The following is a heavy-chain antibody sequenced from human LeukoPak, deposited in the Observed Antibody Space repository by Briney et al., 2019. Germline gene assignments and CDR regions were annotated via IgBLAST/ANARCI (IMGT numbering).Heavy chain of an antibody. CDR3: ARQSGPYCSSWFDY. V-gene: IGHV4-39*01. Sequence: SETLSLTCTVSDGSISTSSYYWGWIRQPPGKGLEWIGSIFYSGSTCYKPSLKSRVSISVDTSKKQFSLKLSSVTAADTAVYYCARQSGPYCSSWFDYWGQGALVTVSS. J-gene: IGHJ4*02. CDR1: DGSISTSSYY. D-gene: IGHD6-13*01. CDR2: IFYSGST.